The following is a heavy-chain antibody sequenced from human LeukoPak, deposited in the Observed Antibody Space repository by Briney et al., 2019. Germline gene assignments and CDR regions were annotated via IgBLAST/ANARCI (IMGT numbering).Heavy chain of an antibody. V-gene: IGHV4-30-2*01. CDR2: IHDTGST. Sequence: PSETLSLTCTVSGGSISSGNYYWSWIRQPPGKGLEWIGYIHDTGSTYYNPSLKSRVTISIDGSENHFSLKLSSVTAADTAVYYCASSSWYTSPADWGQGTLVTVSS. D-gene: IGHD6-13*01. CDR1: GGSISSGNYY. J-gene: IGHJ4*02. CDR3: ASSSWYTSPAD.